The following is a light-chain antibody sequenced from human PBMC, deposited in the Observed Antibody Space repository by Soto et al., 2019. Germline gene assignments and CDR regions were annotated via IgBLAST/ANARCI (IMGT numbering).Light chain of an antibody. CDR3: QQYDNWPLT. J-gene: IGKJ4*01. Sequence: EIVLTQSPATLSLSPGERATLSCRASRSFASSYLAWYQHKPGQAPRFLIYGASTRATGIPARFSGSGSGTEFTLTISSLQSEDFAVYYCQQYDNWPLTFGGGTKVDI. V-gene: IGKV3-15*01. CDR2: GAS. CDR1: RSFASSY.